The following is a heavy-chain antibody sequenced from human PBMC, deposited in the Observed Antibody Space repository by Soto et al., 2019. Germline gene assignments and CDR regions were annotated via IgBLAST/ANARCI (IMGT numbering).Heavy chain of an antibody. D-gene: IGHD3-22*01. Sequence: SETLSLTCTVSGGSISSSSYYWGWIRQPPGKGLEWIGSIYYSGSTYYNPSLKSRVTISVDTSKNQFSLKLSSVTAADTAVYYCARHLPSDITMIVVVISAFDIWGQGTMVT. CDR3: ARHLPSDITMIVVVISAFDI. J-gene: IGHJ3*02. CDR2: IYYSGST. CDR1: GGSISSSSYY. V-gene: IGHV4-39*01.